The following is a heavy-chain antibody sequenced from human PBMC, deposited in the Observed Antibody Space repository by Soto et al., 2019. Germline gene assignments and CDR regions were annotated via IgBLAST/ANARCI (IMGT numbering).Heavy chain of an antibody. V-gene: IGHV3-30*18. J-gene: IGHJ6*02. Sequence: QVQLVESGGGVVQPGRSLRLSCAASGFTFSSYGMHWVRQAPGKGLAWVAVISYDGSNKYYADSVKGRFTISRDSYKNTLYLQMNSLRAEDTAVYYCAKDRTYGSGSYRLYYYGMDVWGQGTTVTVSS. CDR2: ISYDGSNK. CDR1: GFTFSSYG. CDR3: AKDRTYGSGSYRLYYYGMDV. D-gene: IGHD3-10*01.